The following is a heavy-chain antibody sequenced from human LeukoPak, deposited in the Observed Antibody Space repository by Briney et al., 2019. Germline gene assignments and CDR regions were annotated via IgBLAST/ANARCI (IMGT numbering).Heavy chain of an antibody. CDR1: GYTFTSYY. Sequence: ASVKVSCKASGYTFTSYYMHWVRQAPGQGLEWMGGIIPIFGTANYAQKFQGRVTITADESTSTAYMELSSLRSEDTAVYYCARASGYSYGFRSDYWGQGTLVTVSS. J-gene: IGHJ4*02. CDR2: IIPIFGTA. D-gene: IGHD5-18*01. V-gene: IGHV1-69*13. CDR3: ARASGYSYGFRSDY.